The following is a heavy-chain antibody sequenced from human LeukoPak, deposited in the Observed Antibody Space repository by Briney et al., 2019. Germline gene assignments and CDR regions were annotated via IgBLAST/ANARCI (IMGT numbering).Heavy chain of an antibody. Sequence: PSETLSLTCTVSGGSISSSTYYWGWLRQPPGKGLEWIGSINYSGSTYYNPSLKTRVTISVDTSKNQFSLKLSSVTAADTAVYYCARQDLLSGGRFDYWGQGTLVTVSS. CDR3: ARQDLLSGGRFDY. V-gene: IGHV4-39*01. J-gene: IGHJ4*02. D-gene: IGHD1-26*01. CDR1: GGSISSSTYY. CDR2: INYSGST.